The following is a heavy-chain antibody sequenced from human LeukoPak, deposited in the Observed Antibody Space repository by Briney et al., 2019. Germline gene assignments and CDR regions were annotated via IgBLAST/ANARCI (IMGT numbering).Heavy chain of an antibody. Sequence: PSETLSLTCAVYGGSFSGYYWSWIRQPPGKGLEWIGKINHSGSTNYNPSLKSRVTISVDTSKNQFSLKLSSVTAADTAVYYCARSLLLWFGELSRWFDPWGQGTLVTVSS. J-gene: IGHJ5*02. CDR2: INHSGST. CDR1: GGSFSGYY. CDR3: ARSLLLWFGELSRWFDP. D-gene: IGHD3-10*01. V-gene: IGHV4-34*01.